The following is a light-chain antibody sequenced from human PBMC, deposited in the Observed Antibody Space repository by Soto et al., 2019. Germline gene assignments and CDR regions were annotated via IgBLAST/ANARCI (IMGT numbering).Light chain of an antibody. V-gene: IGKV1-5*01. CDR1: QSIGNW. Sequence: DIQMTQSPSTLAASVGDRVTITCRASQSIGNWLAWYQQKPRKAPKLLIYDASTFVSGVPSRFSGGGSGTEFTLTIISLQPDDFATYYCQQYNTYSPATFGQGTKVEIK. CDR3: QQYNTYSPAT. CDR2: DAS. J-gene: IGKJ1*01.